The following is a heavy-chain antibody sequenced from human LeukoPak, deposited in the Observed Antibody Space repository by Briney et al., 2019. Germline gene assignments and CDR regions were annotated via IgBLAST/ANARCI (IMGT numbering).Heavy chain of an antibody. CDR1: GFSVSSNY. Sequence: PGGSLRLSCAASGFSVSSNYMSWVRQAPGKGLEWVSVIYSGGSTYYADSVKGRFTISRDNSKNTLYLQMSSLRAEDTAVYYCVRLGGFDSRYFDYWGQGTLVTVSS. CDR2: IYSGGST. J-gene: IGHJ4*02. V-gene: IGHV3-53*01. CDR3: VRLGGFDSRYFDY. D-gene: IGHD5-12*01.